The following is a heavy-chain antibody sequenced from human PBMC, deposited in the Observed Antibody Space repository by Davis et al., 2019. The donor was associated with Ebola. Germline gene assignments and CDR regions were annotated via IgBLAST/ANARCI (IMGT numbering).Heavy chain of an antibody. V-gene: IGHV3-48*04. J-gene: IGHJ4*02. CDR3: ARDLKYSSSSARY. CDR2: ISSSSSTI. CDR1: GFTFSSYS. D-gene: IGHD6-6*01. Sequence: PGGSLRLSCAASGFTFSSYSMNWVRQAPGKGLEWVSYISSSSSTIYYADSVKGRFTISRDNAKNTLYLQMNSLRAEDTAVYYCARDLKYSSSSARYWGQGTLVTVSS.